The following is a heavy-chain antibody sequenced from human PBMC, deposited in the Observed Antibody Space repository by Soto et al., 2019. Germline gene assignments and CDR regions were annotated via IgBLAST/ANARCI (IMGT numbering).Heavy chain of an antibody. Sequence: ASVKVSCKASGYTFTSYDINWVRQATGQGLEWMGWMNPNSGNTGYAQKFQGRVTMTRNTSISTAYMELSSLRSEDTAVYYCARGPHRYGSSWYLNSYYYYYGMDVWGQGTTVTVSS. V-gene: IGHV1-8*01. CDR2: MNPNSGNT. J-gene: IGHJ6*02. CDR1: GYTFTSYD. D-gene: IGHD6-13*01. CDR3: ARGPHRYGSSWYLNSYYYYYGMDV.